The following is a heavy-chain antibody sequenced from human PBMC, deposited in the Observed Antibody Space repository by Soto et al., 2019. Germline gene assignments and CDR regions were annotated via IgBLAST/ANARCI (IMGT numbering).Heavy chain of an antibody. J-gene: IGHJ4*01. CDR2: TYPGDSDT. D-gene: IGHD4-17*01. CDR1: EYHFTSYW. Sequence: GESLKISCKGSEYHFTSYWIAWVRQMPGKGLEWMGITYPGDSDTRYSPSFQGQVTISADKSISTSYLQWNSLRASDTAMYFCARSYFGDCQYYFDYWGHGTLVTVSS. CDR3: ARSYFGDCQYYFDY. V-gene: IGHV5-51*01.